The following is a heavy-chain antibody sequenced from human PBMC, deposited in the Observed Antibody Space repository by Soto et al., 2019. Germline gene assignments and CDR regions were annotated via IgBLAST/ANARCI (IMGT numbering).Heavy chain of an antibody. J-gene: IGHJ6*02. V-gene: IGHV3-30*03. CDR3: ARTRSAWSDFHYYSLDV. D-gene: IGHD1-26*01. Sequence: QVQLVESGGGVVQPGRSLRLSCAASGFTFNSYGMHWVRQGPGNGLEWVAFISYDSTKTYYADSVKGRFTISRANSNSALYVQMNSLTGEDTAVYYCARTRSAWSDFHYYSLDVWGQGTTVTVSS. CDR1: GFTFNSYG. CDR2: ISYDSTKT.